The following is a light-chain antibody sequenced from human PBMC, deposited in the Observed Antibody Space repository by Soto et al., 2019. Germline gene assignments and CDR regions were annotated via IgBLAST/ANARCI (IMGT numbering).Light chain of an antibody. V-gene: IGKV1-5*03. Sequence: DIQMTQSPPTLSASVGDRVTITCRASQSISSWMAWYQQKPGKAPKLLIYKASTLESGVPSRFSGSGSGTEFTLTISSLQPDDFATYYCQQYNGYWTCGPGTKVEIK. CDR2: KAS. J-gene: IGKJ1*01. CDR1: QSISSW. CDR3: QQYNGYWT.